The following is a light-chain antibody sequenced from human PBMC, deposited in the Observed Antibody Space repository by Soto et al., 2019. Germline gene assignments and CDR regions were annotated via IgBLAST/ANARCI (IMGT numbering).Light chain of an antibody. J-gene: IGKJ5*01. CDR2: AAS. CDR3: QQGYSTTWT. V-gene: IGKV1-39*01. CDR1: QSISYY. Sequence: DLQMTQSRSSLSASVGDRVTITCRASQSISYYLHWYQQKPGKAPKLMIYAASNLQSGVPSKFSASGSGTDFTLTLNSLQNEDFATYDCQQGYSTTWTFGQGTRLEIK.